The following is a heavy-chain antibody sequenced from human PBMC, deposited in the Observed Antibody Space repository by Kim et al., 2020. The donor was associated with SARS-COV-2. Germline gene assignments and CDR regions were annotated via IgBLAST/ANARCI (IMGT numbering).Heavy chain of an antibody. V-gene: IGHV3-53*01. CDR1: GFTVSSNY. J-gene: IGHJ4*02. Sequence: GESLRLSCAASGFTVSSNYMSWVRQAPGKGLEWVSVIYVGGNTIYADSVRGRFTISRDNSKNTVYLQMNSLRVEDTATYYCARDTTSSWHFDCWGQGALVTVSS. CDR2: IYVGGNT. D-gene: IGHD6-13*01. CDR3: ARDTTSSWHFDC.